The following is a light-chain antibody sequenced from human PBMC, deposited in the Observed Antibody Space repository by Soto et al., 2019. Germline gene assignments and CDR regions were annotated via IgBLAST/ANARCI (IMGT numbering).Light chain of an antibody. CDR3: CSYAGSSPC. CDR2: EGS. V-gene: IGLV2-23*01. J-gene: IGLJ1*01. CDR1: SSDVGSYNL. Sequence: QSVLTQPASVSGSPGQSITISCTGTSSDVGSYNLASWYQQHPGKAPKLMIYEGSKRPSGVSNRFSGSKSGNTASLTISGLQAEDEADYYCCSYAGSSPCFGTGTKLTVL.